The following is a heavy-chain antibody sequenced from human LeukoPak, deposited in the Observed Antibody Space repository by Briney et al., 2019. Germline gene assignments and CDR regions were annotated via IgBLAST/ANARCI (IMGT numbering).Heavy chain of an antibody. J-gene: IGHJ4*02. Sequence: VASVKVSCEASGYTFTGYYMHWVRQAPGQGLEWMGWINPNSGGTNYAQKFQGRVTMTRDTSISTAYMELSRLRSDDTAVYYCAREPSGNYFDYWGQGTLVTVSS. CDR1: GYTFTGYY. D-gene: IGHD3-10*01. CDR3: AREPSGNYFDY. CDR2: INPNSGGT. V-gene: IGHV1-2*02.